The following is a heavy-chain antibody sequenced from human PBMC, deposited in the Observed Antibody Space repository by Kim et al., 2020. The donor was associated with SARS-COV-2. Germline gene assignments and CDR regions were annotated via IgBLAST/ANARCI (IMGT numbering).Heavy chain of an antibody. D-gene: IGHD3-16*02. CDR2: INTDTGNP. V-gene: IGHV7-4-1*02. J-gene: IGHJ4*02. CDR3: ARVSWGTYRYTDY. CDR1: GYTFTNNA. Sequence: ASVKVSCKASGYTFTNNAISWVRQAPGQGLEWMGWINTDTGNPTYAQAFTRRFVFSVDTSVTTAYLQISSLEAEDTALYYCARVSWGTYRYTDYWGQGNL.